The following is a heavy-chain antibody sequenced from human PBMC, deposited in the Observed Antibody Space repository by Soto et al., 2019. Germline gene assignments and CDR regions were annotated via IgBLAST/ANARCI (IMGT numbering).Heavy chain of an antibody. J-gene: IGHJ6*03. CDR1: GGSISSSSYY. CDR2: IYYSGST. V-gene: IGHV4-39*01. Sequence: SETLSLTCTVSGGSISSSSYYWGWIRQPPGKGLEWIGSIYYSGSTYYNPSLKSRVTISVDTPKNQFSLKLSSVTAADTAVFYCARVGGDYSNSYYMDVWGKGTTVTVSS. CDR3: ARVGGDYSNSYYMDV. D-gene: IGHD4-4*01.